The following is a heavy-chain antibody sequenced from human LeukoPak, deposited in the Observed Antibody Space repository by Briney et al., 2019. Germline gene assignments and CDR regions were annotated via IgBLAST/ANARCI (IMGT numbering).Heavy chain of an antibody. V-gene: IGHV3-74*01. CDR1: GFTFSNYW. D-gene: IGHD5-24*01. J-gene: IGHJ4*02. CDR2: INSDGSTT. Sequence: GGSLRLSCAASGFTFSNYWMHWVRQVPGKGLVWVSHINSDGSTTSYADSVKGRFTISRDNAKNTLYLQMNSLRAEDTAVYYCARARDGYNYYPFDYWGQGTLVTVSS. CDR3: ARARDGYNYYPFDY.